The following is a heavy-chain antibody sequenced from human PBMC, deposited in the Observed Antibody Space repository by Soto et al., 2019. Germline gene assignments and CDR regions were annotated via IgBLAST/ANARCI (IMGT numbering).Heavy chain of an antibody. Sequence: QLQLQESGPGLVKPSETLSLTCTVSGGSISSSSYYWGWIRQPPGKGLEWIGSIYYRGSTYYNPSLTTRVTISVDTSKNQFSLKLSSVTAADTAVYYCARLRYSSSWYAGYYDSSNDSFDFWGQGTMVTVSS. D-gene: IGHD6-13*01. CDR2: IYYRGST. CDR1: GGSISSSSYY. V-gene: IGHV4-39*01. J-gene: IGHJ3*01. CDR3: ARLRYSSSWYAGYYDSSNDSFDF.